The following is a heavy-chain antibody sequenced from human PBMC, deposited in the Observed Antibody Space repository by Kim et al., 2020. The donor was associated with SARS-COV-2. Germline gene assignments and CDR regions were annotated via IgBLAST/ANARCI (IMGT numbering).Heavy chain of an antibody. J-gene: IGHJ4*02. D-gene: IGHD3-16*01. CDR1: SGSISSSSYY. CDR2: IYSGGST. V-gene: IGHV4-39*01. CDR3: ARPNGNNYVSFFDY. Sequence: SETLSLTCTVSSGSISSSSYYWALIRQAPGKGLEWIGSIYSGGSTYYNLSLKSRITISVDTSHNQFFLRLASVTAADTAVYYCARPNGNNYVSFFDYWGQGTLVTVSS.